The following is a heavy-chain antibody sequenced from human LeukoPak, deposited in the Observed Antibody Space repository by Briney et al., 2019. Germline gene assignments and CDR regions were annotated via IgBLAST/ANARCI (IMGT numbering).Heavy chain of an antibody. CDR2: IYHSGST. V-gene: IGHV4-30-2*01. CDR3: ARGAAAGPGDAFDI. CDR1: GGSISSGGYS. J-gene: IGHJ3*02. D-gene: IGHD6-13*01. Sequence: SETLSLTCAVSGGSISSGGYSWSWIRQPPGKGLEWIGYIYHSGSTYYNPSLKSRVTISVDRSKNQFSLKLSSVTAADTAVYYCARGAAAGPGDAFDIWGQGTMVTVS.